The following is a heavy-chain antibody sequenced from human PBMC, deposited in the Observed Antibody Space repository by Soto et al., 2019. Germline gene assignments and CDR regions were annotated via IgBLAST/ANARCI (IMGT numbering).Heavy chain of an antibody. CDR1: GFTFSNAW. Sequence: GGSLRLSCAASGFTFSNAWMNWVRQAPGKGLEWVGRIKSKTDGGTTDYAAPVKGRFTISRDDSKNTLYLQMNSLKTEDTAVYYCTTDRLAAAGIRNYWGQGTLVTVSS. CDR2: IKSKTDGGTT. CDR3: TTDRLAAAGIRNY. V-gene: IGHV3-15*07. J-gene: IGHJ4*02. D-gene: IGHD6-13*01.